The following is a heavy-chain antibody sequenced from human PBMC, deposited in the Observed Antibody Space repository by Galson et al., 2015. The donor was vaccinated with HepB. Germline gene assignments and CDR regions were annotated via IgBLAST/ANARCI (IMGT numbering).Heavy chain of an antibody. D-gene: IGHD4-17*01. CDR3: ARTLHTVTGYYYYGMDV. Sequence: ETLSLTCTVSGGSITTSSYYWGWIRQPPGKGLEWIGSFDYSGSTYYNPSLKSRVTISVDTSKNQFSLKLSSVTAADTAVYYCARTLHTVTGYYYYGMDVWGQGTTVTVSS. V-gene: IGHV4-39*01. CDR1: GGSITTSSYY. CDR2: FDYSGST. J-gene: IGHJ6*02.